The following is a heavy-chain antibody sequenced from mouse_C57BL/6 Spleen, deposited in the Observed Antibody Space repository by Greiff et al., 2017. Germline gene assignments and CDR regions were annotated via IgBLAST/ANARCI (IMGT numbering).Heavy chain of an antibody. CDR3: ARKEYDYDGGWYFDV. Sequence: QVQLQQSGAELMKPGASVKLSCRATGFTFTGYGMEWVKQRPGHGLEWIGEILPGGGSTNYNEKFKGKATFTSDTASNTAYMQLSSLTTEDSAIYYCARKEYDYDGGWYFDVWGTGTTVTVSS. V-gene: IGHV1-9*01. J-gene: IGHJ1*03. CDR2: ILPGGGST. CDR1: GFTFTGYG. D-gene: IGHD2-4*01.